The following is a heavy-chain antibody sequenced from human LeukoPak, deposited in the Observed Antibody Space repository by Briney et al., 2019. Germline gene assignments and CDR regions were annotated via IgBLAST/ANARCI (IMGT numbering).Heavy chain of an antibody. V-gene: IGHV3-48*01. CDR2: ISSSSSTI. CDR1: GFTPIRHT. D-gene: IGHD5-24*01. J-gene: IGHJ4*02. Sequence: GGSLRVSRVPPGFTPIRHTTYSVRQGPGEGRWRVSYISSSSSTIYYADSVKGRFTISRDNAKRSLSLQMSSLRAEDTAVYYCARVSGINSRTYNDYWGQGTLVTVSS. CDR3: ARVSGINSRTYNDY.